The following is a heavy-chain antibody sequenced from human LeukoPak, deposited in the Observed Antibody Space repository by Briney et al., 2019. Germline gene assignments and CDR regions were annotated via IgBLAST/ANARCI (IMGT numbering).Heavy chain of an antibody. CDR2: ISSSSSYI. Sequence: GGSLRLSCAASEFTFSAYWMHWVRQAPGKGLEWVSSISSSSSYIYYADSVKGRFTISRDNAKNSLYLQMNSLRAEDTAVYYCARGYDILTGRPAWGQGTLVTVSS. D-gene: IGHD3-9*01. J-gene: IGHJ4*02. V-gene: IGHV3-21*01. CDR1: EFTFSAYW. CDR3: ARGYDILTGRPA.